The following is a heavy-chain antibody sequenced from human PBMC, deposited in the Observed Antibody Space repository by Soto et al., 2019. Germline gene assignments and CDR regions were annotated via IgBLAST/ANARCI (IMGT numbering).Heavy chain of an antibody. CDR1: GYSFNNYW. CDR3: ARALKCRAAMKYSYCMDI. V-gene: IGHV5-51*01. Sequence: AGESLKISCQGSGYSFNNYWIGWVRQMPGTGLEWMGIIYPDDSDTRYSPSLQGQVTISADKSISAVYLQWTSLSTSDTATYYCARALKCRAAMKYSYCMDIWGPGTTVTVSS. CDR2: IYPDDSDT. J-gene: IGHJ6*02. D-gene: IGHD6-25*01.